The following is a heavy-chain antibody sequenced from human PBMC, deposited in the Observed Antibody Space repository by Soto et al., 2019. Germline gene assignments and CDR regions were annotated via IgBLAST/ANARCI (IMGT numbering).Heavy chain of an antibody. D-gene: IGHD6-13*01. Sequence: SENLSLTCTVSGGSISSYYWSWIRQPAGKELEWIGRIYTSGSTNYNPSLKSRVTMSVDTSKNQFSLKLSSVTAADTAVYYCAREWYSSSWYRVTQYNWFDPWGQGTLVTVS. CDR1: GGSISSYY. CDR3: AREWYSSSWYRVTQYNWFDP. V-gene: IGHV4-4*07. CDR2: IYTSGST. J-gene: IGHJ5*02.